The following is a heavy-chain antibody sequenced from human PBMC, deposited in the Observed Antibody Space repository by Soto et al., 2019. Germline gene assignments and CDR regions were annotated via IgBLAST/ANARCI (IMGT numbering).Heavy chain of an antibody. Sequence: GGSLRLSCAASGFTFSNAWMNWVRQAPGKGLEWVGRIKSKTDGGTTDYAAPVKGRFTISRDDSKNTLYLQMNSLKTEDTAVYYCTTISSGWVYNWFDPWGQGTLVTVSS. CDR1: GFTFSNAW. D-gene: IGHD6-19*01. CDR3: TTISSGWVYNWFDP. J-gene: IGHJ5*02. V-gene: IGHV3-15*07. CDR2: IKSKTDGGTT.